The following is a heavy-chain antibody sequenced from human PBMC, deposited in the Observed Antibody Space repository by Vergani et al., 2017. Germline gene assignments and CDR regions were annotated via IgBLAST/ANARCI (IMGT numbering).Heavy chain of an antibody. CDR3: ARGGGQTALDL. V-gene: IGHV1-18*01. J-gene: IGHJ4*02. D-gene: IGHD5-18*01. Sequence: QVQLVQSGAEVKKPGALVKVSCKASGYTFTKFGITWVRQAPGQGLQWMGWISAYNANTNFAQKLQGRVFMTTDTSTRTAYMELRSLRSDDTAVYYCARGGGQTALDLWGQGTLVTVSS. CDR1: GYTFTKFG. CDR2: ISAYNANT.